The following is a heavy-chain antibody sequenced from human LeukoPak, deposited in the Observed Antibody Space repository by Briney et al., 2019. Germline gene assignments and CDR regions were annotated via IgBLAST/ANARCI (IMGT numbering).Heavy chain of an antibody. CDR3: ARDGEKFDY. CDR1: GFTFSNYW. V-gene: IGHV3-74*01. D-gene: IGHD3-10*01. Sequence: GGSLRLSCVASGFTFSNYWMHWVRQVPGKGLVWVSRINSDGSSTNYADSVKGRFTISRDNAKNSLYLQMNSLRAEDTAVYYCARDGEKFDYWGQGTLVTVSS. J-gene: IGHJ4*02. CDR2: INSDGSST.